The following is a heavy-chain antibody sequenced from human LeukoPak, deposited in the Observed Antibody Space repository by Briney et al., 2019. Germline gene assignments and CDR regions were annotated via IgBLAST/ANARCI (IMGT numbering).Heavy chain of an antibody. V-gene: IGHV3-49*04. CDR2: IRRKAHGGTT. D-gene: IGHD3-22*01. J-gene: IGHJ4*02. Sequence: PGGSLRLSCTTSGFTFGDYAMSWVRQAPGKGLEWVSFIRRKAHGGTTEYAASVKGRFSSSRDDSKSIAYLQMNSLKTGDTAVYFCTRVTYYYDNSGYFHFDSWGQGSLVTVSS. CDR1: GFTFGDYA. CDR3: TRVTYYYDNSGYFHFDS.